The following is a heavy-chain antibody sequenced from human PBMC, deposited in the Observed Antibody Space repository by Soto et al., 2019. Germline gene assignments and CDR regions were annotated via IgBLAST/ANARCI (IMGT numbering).Heavy chain of an antibody. CDR1: GYSFKNYA. CDR2: TNEGSGNT. D-gene: IGHD3-3*01. J-gene: IGHJ4*02. Sequence: ASVKVSCKATGYSFKNYAVHWVRQAPGQRLEWMGFTNEGSGNTRLSQKFQGRISITRDTSASTVYLGLSSLTSEDTAIYYCARDDRSVSGVVTLDHWGPGTLVTVSS. V-gene: IGHV1-3*01. CDR3: ARDDRSVSGVVTLDH.